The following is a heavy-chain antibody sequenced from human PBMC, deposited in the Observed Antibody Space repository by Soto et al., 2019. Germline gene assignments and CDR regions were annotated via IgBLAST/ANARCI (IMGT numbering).Heavy chain of an antibody. J-gene: IGHJ6*02. CDR2: ISGAST. CDR1: GFTFSDYY. CDR3: AKGRSYYYYYGVDV. V-gene: IGHV3-11*05. Sequence: GGSLRLSCAASGFTFSDYYMRWIRQTPGKGLELVSYISGASTYYADSVKGRFTISRDNSKSTLYLQMNSLRAEDTALYYCAKGRSYYYYYGVDVWGQGTTVTVSS.